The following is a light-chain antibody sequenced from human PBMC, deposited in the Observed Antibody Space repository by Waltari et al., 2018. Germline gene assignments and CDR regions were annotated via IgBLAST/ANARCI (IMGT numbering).Light chain of an antibody. CDR2: DAS. V-gene: IGKV3-11*01. Sequence: VLTQSPATLSLSPGEKATLPCRASQSVDSYMAWYQQKPGQSPRLLIYDASNRATGIPIRFSGSGFGTDFTLTISSLEPDDFAHYYCQQRRNWPPTFGQGTKVEIK. CDR3: QQRRNWPPT. CDR1: QSVDSY. J-gene: IGKJ1*01.